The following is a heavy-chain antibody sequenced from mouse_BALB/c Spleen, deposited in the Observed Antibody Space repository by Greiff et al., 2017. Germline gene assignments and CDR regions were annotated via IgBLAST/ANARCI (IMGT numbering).Heavy chain of an antibody. J-gene: IGHJ3*01. CDR3: ARGDYGNYGAWFAY. D-gene: IGHD2-1*01. CDR1: GFNIKDTY. V-gene: IGHV14-3*02. Sequence: VQLQQSGAELVKPGASVKLSCTASGFNIKDTYMHWVKQRPEQGLEWIGRIDPANGNTKYDPKFQGKATITADTSSNTAYLQLSSLTSEDTAVYYCARGDYGNYGAWFAYWGQGTLVTVSA. CDR2: IDPANGNT.